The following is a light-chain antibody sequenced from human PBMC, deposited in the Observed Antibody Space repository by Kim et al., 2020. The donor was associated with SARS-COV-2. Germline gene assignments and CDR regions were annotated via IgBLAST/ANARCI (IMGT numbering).Light chain of an antibody. J-gene: IGKJ3*01. CDR1: HRVVSS. CDR2: YAS. V-gene: IGKV3-11*01. CDR3: QQRSHWPPIT. Sequence: SRGERAPPSSRASHRVVSSLSSYQQQPAQPPRLLLYYASTSATGIPPRFSSSGSGTDFTLTISSLEPEEFSVYYYQQRSHWPPITFGPGTKVDIK.